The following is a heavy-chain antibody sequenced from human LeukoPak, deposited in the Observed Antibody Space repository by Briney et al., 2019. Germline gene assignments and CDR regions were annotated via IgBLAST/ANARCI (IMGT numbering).Heavy chain of an antibody. CDR3: AREDITMVRGAKNAFDI. Sequence: ASVKVSCKASGYTFTSYYMHWVRQAPGQGLGWMGIINPSGGSTSYAQKFQGRVTMTRDTSTSTVYMELSSLRSEDTAVYYCAREDITMVRGAKNAFDIWGQGTMVTVSS. CDR2: INPSGGST. J-gene: IGHJ3*02. CDR1: GYTFTSYY. D-gene: IGHD3-10*01. V-gene: IGHV1-46*01.